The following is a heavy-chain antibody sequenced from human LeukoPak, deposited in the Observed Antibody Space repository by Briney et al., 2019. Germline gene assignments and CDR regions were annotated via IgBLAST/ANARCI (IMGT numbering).Heavy chain of an antibody. CDR1: GGSFSGYY. CDR2: INHSGST. D-gene: IGHD5-18*01. V-gene: IGHV4-34*01. CDR3: ARGWIREYYFDY. Sequence: SETLSLTCAVYGGSFSGYYWSWIRQPPGKGLEWIGEINHSGSTNYNPSLKSRVTISVDTSKNQFSLRLSSVTAADTAVYYCARGWIREYYFDYWGQGTLVTVSS. J-gene: IGHJ4*02.